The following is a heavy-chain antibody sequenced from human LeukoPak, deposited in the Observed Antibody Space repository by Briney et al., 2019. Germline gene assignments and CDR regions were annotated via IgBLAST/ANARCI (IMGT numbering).Heavy chain of an antibody. D-gene: IGHD3-10*01. CDR1: GGSISSSSYY. J-gene: IGHJ4*02. Sequence: PSETLSLTCTVSGGSISSSSYYWGWIRQPPGKGLEWIGSIYYSGSTYYNPSLKSRVTISVDTSKDQFSLKLSSVTAADTAVYYCARLYGSGSYGQNWGQGTLVTVSS. V-gene: IGHV4-39*01. CDR3: ARLYGSGSYGQN. CDR2: IYYSGST.